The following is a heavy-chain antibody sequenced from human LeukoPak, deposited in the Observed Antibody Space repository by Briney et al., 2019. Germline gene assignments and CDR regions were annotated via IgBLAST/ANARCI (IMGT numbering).Heavy chain of an antibody. D-gene: IGHD3-22*01. CDR3: ARLLDNDSSGNPDTFDM. J-gene: IGHJ3*02. Sequence: PSETLSLTCTVSGGSISSHYWSWIRQPPGKGLEWIGYIYYSGRTNYNPSLQRRVTISVDTSKNHFSLELTSVTAADTAVYYCARLLDNDSSGNPDTFDMWGHGTMVTVSS. V-gene: IGHV4-59*11. CDR2: IYYSGRT. CDR1: GGSISSHY.